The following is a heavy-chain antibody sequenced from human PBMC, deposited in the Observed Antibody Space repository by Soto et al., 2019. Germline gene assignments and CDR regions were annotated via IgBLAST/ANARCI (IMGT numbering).Heavy chain of an antibody. CDR2: IIPILGIA. CDR1: GGTFSSYT. CDR3: PRELGGVSATLDY. Sequence: QVQLVQSGAEVKKPGSSVKVSCKASGGTFSSYTISWVRQAPGQGLEWMGRIIPILGIADYAQKFQGRVTITADKSTSTAYMELSSLRSADTAVYCCPRELGGVSATLDYWGQGTVVTVSS. J-gene: IGHJ4*02. V-gene: IGHV1-69*08. D-gene: IGHD2-21*02.